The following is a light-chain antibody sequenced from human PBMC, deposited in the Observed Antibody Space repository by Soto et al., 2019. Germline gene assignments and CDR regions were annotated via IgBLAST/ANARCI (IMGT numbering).Light chain of an antibody. CDR3: AAWDDSLNGRV. CDR2: SNN. J-gene: IGLJ3*02. V-gene: IGLV1-44*01. CDR1: SSNIGSNT. Sequence: QSVLTQPPSASGTPGQRVTISCSGSSSNIGSNTVNWYQQLPGTATKLLIYSNNQRPSGAPDRFSGSKSGTSASLAISGLQSEDEADYYCAAWDDSLNGRVFGGGTKLTVL.